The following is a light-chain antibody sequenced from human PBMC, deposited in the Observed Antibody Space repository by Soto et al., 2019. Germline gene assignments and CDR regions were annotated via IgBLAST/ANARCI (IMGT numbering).Light chain of an antibody. CDR1: SSDVGAYDY. Sequence: QSALTQPASVSGSPGQSITISCTGTSSDVGAYDYVSWYQQHPGKAPKLMIYDVSIRPSGVSNRFSGSKSGNTASLTISGLQTEDEADYYCSSYTNSGTPDVVFGGGTKLTVL. V-gene: IGLV2-14*03. CDR2: DVS. CDR3: SSYTNSGTPDVV. J-gene: IGLJ2*01.